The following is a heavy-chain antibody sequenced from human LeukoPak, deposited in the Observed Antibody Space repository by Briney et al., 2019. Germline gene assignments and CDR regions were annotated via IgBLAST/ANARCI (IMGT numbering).Heavy chain of an antibody. J-gene: IGHJ4*02. D-gene: IGHD6-19*01. CDR1: GFTFSSYA. CDR2: ISYNGSNK. V-gene: IGHV3-30-3*01. Sequence: GRSLRLSCAASGFTFSSYAMHWVRQAPGKGLEWVAVISYNGSNKYYADSVKGRFTISRDNSKNTLYLQMNSLRAEDTAVYYCARTAVAGRTPFDYWGQGTLVTVSS. CDR3: ARTAVAGRTPFDY.